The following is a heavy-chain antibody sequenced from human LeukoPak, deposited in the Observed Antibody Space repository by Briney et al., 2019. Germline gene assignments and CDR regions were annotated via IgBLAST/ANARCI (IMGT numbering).Heavy chain of an antibody. CDR3: ARGGYCSSTSCYSDNWFDP. J-gene: IGHJ5*02. D-gene: IGHD2-2*01. CDR1: GDSVSSNSAA. CDR2: TYYRSKWYN. V-gene: IGHV6-1*01. Sequence: SQTLSLTCAISGDSVSSNSAAWSWIRQSPSRGLEWLGRTYYRSKWYNDYAVSVKSRITINPDTSKNQFSLQLNSVTPEDTAVYYCARGGYCSSTSCYSDNWFDPWGQGTLVTVSS.